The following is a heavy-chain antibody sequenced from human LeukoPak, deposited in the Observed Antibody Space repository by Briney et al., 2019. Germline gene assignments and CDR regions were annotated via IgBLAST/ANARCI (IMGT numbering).Heavy chain of an antibody. CDR1: GYTFSDYY. CDR2: INPKSGVT. V-gene: IGHV1-2*02. CDR3: ARDRQWLVLVY. D-gene: IGHD6-19*01. Sequence: ASVKVSCKASGYTFSDYYIHWVRQAPGQGLEWMAWINPKSGVTKYAEKFKGRVTMTRDTSISTAYMEMSSLRNDDTAVYYCARDRQWLVLVYWGQGTLVTVSS. J-gene: IGHJ4*02.